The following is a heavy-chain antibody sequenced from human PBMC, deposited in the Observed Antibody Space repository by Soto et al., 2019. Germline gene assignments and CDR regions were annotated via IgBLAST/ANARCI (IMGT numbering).Heavy chain of an antibody. D-gene: IGHD5-12*01. J-gene: IGHJ4*02. V-gene: IGHV4-59*08. CDR3: ERRIVATETFDY. Sequence: SDTLSLTCTVSGCSISSYYWSWIRQPPGRGLEWIGFIYYAGSTKYNPSLNSRVTISVDTSKNQFSLTVTSVTAADTAVYYCERRIVATETFDYWGQGTLVTVSS. CDR2: IYYAGST. CDR1: GCSISSYY.